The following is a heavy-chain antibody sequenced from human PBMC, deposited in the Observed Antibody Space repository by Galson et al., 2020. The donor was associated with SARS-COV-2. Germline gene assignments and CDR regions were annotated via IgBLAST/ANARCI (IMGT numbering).Heavy chain of an antibody. CDR1: GYTLTELS. Sequence: ASVKVSCKVSGYTLTELSMHWVRQAPGKGLEWMGGFDPDDGETIYAQKFQGRVTMTEDTSTDTAYMELSSLRSEDTAVYYCATALAIVVVPAAIQPRHNYYYGMDVWGQGTMVTVSS. J-gene: IGHJ6*02. V-gene: IGHV1-24*01. CDR3: ATALAIVVVPAAIQPRHNYYYGMDV. D-gene: IGHD2-2*01. CDR2: FDPDDGET.